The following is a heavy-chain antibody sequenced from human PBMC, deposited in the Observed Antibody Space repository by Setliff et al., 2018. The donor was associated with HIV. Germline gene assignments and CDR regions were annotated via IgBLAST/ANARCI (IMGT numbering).Heavy chain of an antibody. V-gene: IGHV3-53*01. Sequence: GGSLRLSCAASGFTVSSNFMSWVRQAPGKGLEWVSVIYSGGTTYYADSVKGRFTISRDNSKNTLYLQMNSLRAEDTAVYFCAREGPGTTSIDYWAQGTLVTVSS. CDR3: AREGPGTTSIDY. J-gene: IGHJ4*02. CDR2: IYSGGTT. D-gene: IGHD1-26*01. CDR1: GFTVSSNF.